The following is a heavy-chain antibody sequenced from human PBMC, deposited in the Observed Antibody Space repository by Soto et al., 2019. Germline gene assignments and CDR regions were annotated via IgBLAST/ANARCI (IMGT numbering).Heavy chain of an antibody. CDR3: ARGIGLRGSSSFYFDY. Sequence: GASVKVSCKASGGTFSSYAISWVRQAPGQGLGWMGGIIPIFGTANYAQKFQGRVTITADESTSTAYMELSSLRSEDTAVYYCARGIGLRGSSSFYFDYWGQGTLVTVSS. D-gene: IGHD6-6*01. CDR1: GGTFSSYA. V-gene: IGHV1-69*13. J-gene: IGHJ4*02. CDR2: IIPIFGTA.